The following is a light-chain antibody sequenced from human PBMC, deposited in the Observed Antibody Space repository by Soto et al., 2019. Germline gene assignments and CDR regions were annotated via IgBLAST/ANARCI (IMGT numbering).Light chain of an antibody. CDR1: QSVSSSY. CDR2: GAS. Sequence: ENVLTQSPPTLSLSQGERATLSCRASQSVSSSYLAWYQQKPGQAPRLLIYGASSRATGIPDRFSGSGSGTDFTLTISRLEPEDFAVYYCQQYGSSITFGQGTRLEIK. J-gene: IGKJ5*01. V-gene: IGKV3-20*01. CDR3: QQYGSSIT.